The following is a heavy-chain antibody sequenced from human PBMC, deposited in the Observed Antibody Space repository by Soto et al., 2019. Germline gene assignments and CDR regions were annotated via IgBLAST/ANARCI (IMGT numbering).Heavy chain of an antibody. CDR1: GGSINSYC. CDR3: ARHRRTTVAKFYFDN. Sequence: QVQLQESGPGLVKPSETLSLTCTVSGGSINSYCWSWIRQPPRKGLEWIEYIFDSGNANYNPSLKSRVTISVDTSKNQFSLKLTSVTAADTAVYYCARHRRTTVAKFYFDNWGQGALVTVSS. V-gene: IGHV4-59*08. J-gene: IGHJ4*02. CDR2: IFDSGNA. D-gene: IGHD4-4*01.